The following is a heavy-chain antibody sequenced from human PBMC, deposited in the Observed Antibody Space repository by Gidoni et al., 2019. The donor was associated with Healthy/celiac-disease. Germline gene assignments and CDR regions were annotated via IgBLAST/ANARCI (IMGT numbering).Heavy chain of an antibody. Sequence: EVQLVESGGGVVQPGGPLRLPCGAAGGTVSSTYMSWVRQAPGKGLEWVSVIYSGGSTYYADSVKGRFTISRDNSKNTLYLQMNSLRAEDTAVYYCQYYYDSSGYYYFDYWGQGTLVTVSS. CDR1: GGTVSSTY. V-gene: IGHV3-66*01. CDR2: IYSGGST. CDR3: QYYYDSSGYYYFDY. D-gene: IGHD3-22*01. J-gene: IGHJ4*02.